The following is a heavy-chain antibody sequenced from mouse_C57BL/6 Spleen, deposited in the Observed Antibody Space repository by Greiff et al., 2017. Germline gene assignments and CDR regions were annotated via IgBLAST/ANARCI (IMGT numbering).Heavy chain of an antibody. CDR3: AREGLGWFAY. V-gene: IGHV1-52*01. J-gene: IGHJ3*01. CDR1: GYTFTSYW. CDR2: IDPSDSEP. D-gene: IGHD3-3*01. Sequence: VQLQQPGAELVRPGSSVKLSCKASGYTFTSYWMHWVKQRPIQGLEWIGNIDPSDSEPHYNQKFKDKATLTVDKSSSTAYMQLSSLTSEASAVYYCAREGLGWFAYWGQGTLVTVSA.